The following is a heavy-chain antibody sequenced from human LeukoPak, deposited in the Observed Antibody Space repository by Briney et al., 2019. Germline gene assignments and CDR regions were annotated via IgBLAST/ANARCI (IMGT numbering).Heavy chain of an antibody. D-gene: IGHD1-26*01. CDR3: ARGIVGATSFDY. CDR2: IYYSGST. CDR1: GGSISSYY. V-gene: IGHV4-59*01. Sequence: PSETLPLTCTVSGGSISSYYWSWIRQPPGKGLEWIGHIYYSGSTNYNPSLKSRVTISVDTSKNQFSLKLSSVTAADTAVYYCARGIVGATSFDYWGQGTLVTVSS. J-gene: IGHJ4*02.